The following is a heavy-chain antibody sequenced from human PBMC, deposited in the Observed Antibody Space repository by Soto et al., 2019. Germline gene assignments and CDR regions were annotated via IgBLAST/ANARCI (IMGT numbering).Heavy chain of an antibody. D-gene: IGHD1-26*01. V-gene: IGHV1-18*01. J-gene: IGHJ5*02. CDR2: INPFNGNT. CDR1: GYTFASYY. CDR3: ARGRGAHYRFDP. Sequence: ASVKVSCKASGYTFASYYMTWMRQAPGRGPEWVGWINPFNGNTNYAQRFQGRVTMTTDTSTSTVYMDLRSLRPDDTAVYYCARGRGAHYRFDPWGQGTLITF.